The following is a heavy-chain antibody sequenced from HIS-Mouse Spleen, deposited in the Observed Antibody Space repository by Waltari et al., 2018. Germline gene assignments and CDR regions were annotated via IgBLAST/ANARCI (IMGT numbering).Heavy chain of an antibody. CDR3: ARKRTASGWFDP. V-gene: IGHV4-39*01. CDR2: IYYSGST. D-gene: IGHD2-21*02. Sequence: QLQLQESGPGLVKPSETLSLTCTVSGGSISSSSYYWGWTHQPPGKGLEWMGSIYYSGSTYYNPSLKSRVTISVDTSKNQFSLKLSSVTAADTAVYYCARKRTASGWFDPWGQGTLVTVSS. CDR1: GGSISSSSYY. J-gene: IGHJ5*02.